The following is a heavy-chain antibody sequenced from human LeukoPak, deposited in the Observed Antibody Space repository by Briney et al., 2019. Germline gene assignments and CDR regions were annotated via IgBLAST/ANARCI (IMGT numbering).Heavy chain of an antibody. Sequence: ASVKVSCTASGYTFTSYYMHWVRQAPGQGLAWMGIINPSGGSTSYAQKVQGRVTMTRDTATRTVHMELSRLRSEDTAVYYCAGDLVVNMITFGGVIEPPGDYWGQGTLVTVSS. V-gene: IGHV1-46*01. CDR3: AGDLVVNMITFGGVIEPPGDY. J-gene: IGHJ4*02. CDR2: INPSGGST. CDR1: GYTFTSYY. D-gene: IGHD3-16*02.